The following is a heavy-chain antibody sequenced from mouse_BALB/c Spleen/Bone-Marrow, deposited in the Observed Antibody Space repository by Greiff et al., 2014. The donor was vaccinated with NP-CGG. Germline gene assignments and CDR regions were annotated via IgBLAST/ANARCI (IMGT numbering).Heavy chain of an antibody. CDR1: GYTFTSYV. D-gene: IGHD2-1*01. V-gene: IGHV1-14*01. Sequence: EVQLQQSGPELVKPGASVKMSCKASGYTFTSYVMNWVKQKPGQGLEWIGFFNPYNDGTKFNEKFKGKATLTSDKSSSTAYMELSSRTSEDSAVYYCAREDGNYGYWYFDVWGAGTTVTVSS. J-gene: IGHJ1*01. CDR3: AREDGNYGYWYFDV. CDR2: FNPYNDGT.